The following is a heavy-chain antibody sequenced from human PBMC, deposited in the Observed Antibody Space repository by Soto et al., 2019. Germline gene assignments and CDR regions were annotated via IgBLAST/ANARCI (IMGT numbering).Heavy chain of an antibody. CDR3: ARVRRFRPTSGWPRGVGWFDP. D-gene: IGHD6-19*01. J-gene: IGHJ5*02. CDR1: GGSFSGYY. V-gene: IGHV4-34*01. CDR2: INHSGST. Sequence: PSETLSLTCAVYGGSFSGYYWSWIRQPPGKGLEWIGEINHSGSTNYNPSLKSRVTISVDTSKNQFSLKLSSVTAADTAVYYCARVRRFRPTSGWPRGVGWFDPWGQGTLVTVSS.